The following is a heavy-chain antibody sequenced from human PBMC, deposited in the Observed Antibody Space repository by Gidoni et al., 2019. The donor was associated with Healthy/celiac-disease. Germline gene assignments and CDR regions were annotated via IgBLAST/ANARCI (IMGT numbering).Heavy chain of an antibody. J-gene: IGHJ5*02. Sequence: QVQLQESGPGLVKPSETLSLTCTVSGGSISSYYWSWIRQPPGKGLEWIGYIYYSGSTNYNPSLKSRVTISVDTSKNQFSLKLSSVTAADTAVYYCARHLGRDGYKGWFDPWGQGTLVTVSS. V-gene: IGHV4-59*08. CDR3: ARHLGRDGYKGWFDP. D-gene: IGHD5-12*01. CDR2: IYYSGST. CDR1: GGSISSYY.